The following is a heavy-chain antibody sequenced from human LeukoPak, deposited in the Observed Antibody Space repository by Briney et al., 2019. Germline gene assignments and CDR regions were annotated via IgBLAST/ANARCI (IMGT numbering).Heavy chain of an antibody. Sequence: SVKVSCKASGGTFSSYAISWVRQAPGQGLEWMGRIIPILGIANYAQKFQGRVTITADKSTSTAYMELSSLRSEDTAVYYCARAGAVVVVAATTGGWFDPWGQGTLVTVSS. CDR3: ARAGAVVVVAATTGGWFDP. D-gene: IGHD2-15*01. J-gene: IGHJ5*02. V-gene: IGHV1-69*04. CDR2: IIPILGIA. CDR1: GGTFSSYA.